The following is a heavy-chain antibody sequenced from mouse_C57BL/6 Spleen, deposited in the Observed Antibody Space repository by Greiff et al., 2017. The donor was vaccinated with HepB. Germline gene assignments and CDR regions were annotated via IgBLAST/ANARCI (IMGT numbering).Heavy chain of an antibody. CDR1: GYTFTSYG. CDR3: ARGDYVNSPYYAMDY. J-gene: IGHJ4*01. CDR2: IYIGNGYT. D-gene: IGHD2-1*01. V-gene: IGHV1-58*01. Sequence: VQLQQSGAELVRPGSSVKMSCKTSGYTFTSYGINWVKQRPGQGLEWIGYIYIGNGYTEYNEKFKGKATLTSDTSSSTAYMQLSSLTSEDSAIYFGARGDYVNSPYYAMDYGGQEPQSPSPQ.